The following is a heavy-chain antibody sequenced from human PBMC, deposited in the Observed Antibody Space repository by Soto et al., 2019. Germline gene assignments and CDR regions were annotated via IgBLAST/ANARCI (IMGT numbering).Heavy chain of an antibody. Sequence: QVQLVQSGAEVKKPGASVKVSCKASGYTFTGYYMHWVRQAPGQGLEWMGWINPNSGGTNYAQKFQGWVTMTRDTSISTAYMELSRLRSGDTAVYYCARVGSGRAYYYGMDVWGQGTTVTVSS. CDR3: ARVGSGRAYYYGMDV. J-gene: IGHJ6*02. CDR1: GYTFTGYY. CDR2: INPNSGGT. V-gene: IGHV1-2*04. D-gene: IGHD3-10*01.